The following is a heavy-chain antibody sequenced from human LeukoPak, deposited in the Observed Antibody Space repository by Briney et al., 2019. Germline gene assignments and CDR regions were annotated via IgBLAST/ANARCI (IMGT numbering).Heavy chain of an antibody. CDR1: GFTFTTSW. J-gene: IGHJ3*01. CDR3: ARDQYSSTWYRGAFDV. D-gene: IGHD6-13*01. CDR2: IESDGTST. Sequence: PGGSPRLSCAASGFTFTTSWMHWFRQAPGKGLLWVSRIESDGTSTTYADSVKGRFTISRDNAKNTLYLQMNSLRAEDTDVYYCARDQYSSTWYRGAFDVWGQGTMVSVSS. V-gene: IGHV3-74*01.